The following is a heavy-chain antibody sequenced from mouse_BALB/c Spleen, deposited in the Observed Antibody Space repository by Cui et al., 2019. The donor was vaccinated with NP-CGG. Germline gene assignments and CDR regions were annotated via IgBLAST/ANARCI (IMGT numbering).Heavy chain of an antibody. CDR1: GYTFTSYW. CDR2: IDPNSGGT. Sequence: QVQLSQPSPELVQPASSATRSCKASGYTFTSYWMHWVKQRPGRGLEWIGRIDPNSGGTKYNEKFKSKATLTVDKPSSTAYMQLSSLTSEDSAVYYCARYDYYGSSYFDYWGQGTTLTVSS. D-gene: IGHD1-1*01. V-gene: IGHV1-72*01. J-gene: IGHJ2*01. CDR3: ARYDYYGSSYFDY.